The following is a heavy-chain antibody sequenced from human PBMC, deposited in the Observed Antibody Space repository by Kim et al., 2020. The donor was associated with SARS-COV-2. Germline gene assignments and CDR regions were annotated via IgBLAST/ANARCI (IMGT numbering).Heavy chain of an antibody. J-gene: IGHJ4*02. Sequence: SETLSLTCTVSGGSISSYYWSWIRQPPGKGLEWIGYIYYSGSTNYNPSLKSRVTISVDTSKNQFSLKLSSVTAADTAVYYCARGVSSWYYYTTPHFPNFDYWGQGTLVTVSS. CDR3: ARGVSSWYYYTTPHFPNFDY. V-gene: IGHV4-59*13. CDR2: IYYSGST. D-gene: IGHD6-13*01. CDR1: GGSISSYY.